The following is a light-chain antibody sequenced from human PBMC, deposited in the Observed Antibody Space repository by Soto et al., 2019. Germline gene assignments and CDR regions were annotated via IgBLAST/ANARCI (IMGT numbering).Light chain of an antibody. Sequence: EIVMTQSPATLSVSPGERATLSCRASQSVSNNLAWYQQKPGQAPRLLIYGASTRATGIPARFSGSGSGTEFTLTISSLQSEDFAVYYCQPYNTWSPLTFGGGTKVETK. V-gene: IGKV3-15*01. CDR2: GAS. CDR3: QPYNTWSPLT. J-gene: IGKJ4*01. CDR1: QSVSNN.